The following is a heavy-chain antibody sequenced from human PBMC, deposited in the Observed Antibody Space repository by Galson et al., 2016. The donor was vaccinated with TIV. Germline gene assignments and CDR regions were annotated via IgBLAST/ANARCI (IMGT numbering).Heavy chain of an antibody. Sequence: SLRLSCAASGFTFSSYWMSWVRQAPGKGLEWVANIKQDGSEKYYVDSVKGRFTISRDNAKNSLFLQMNSLRAEDRAVYYCARDFPPGYDSSFNDYWGQGTLVTVSS. CDR3: ARDFPPGYDSSFNDY. D-gene: IGHD6-13*01. CDR1: GFTFSSYW. CDR2: IKQDGSEK. J-gene: IGHJ4*02. V-gene: IGHV3-7*01.